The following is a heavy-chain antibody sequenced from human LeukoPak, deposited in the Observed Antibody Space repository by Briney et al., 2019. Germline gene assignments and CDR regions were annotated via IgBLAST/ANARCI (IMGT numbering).Heavy chain of an antibody. Sequence: SETLSLTCTVSGGSISSSNYYWGWTRQPPGKGLEWIGSIYYSGSTYYNPSLKSRVTISVDTSKNQFSLKLSSVTAADTAVYYCATMGLTGAIPYFDYWGQGTLVTVPS. CDR3: ATMGLTGAIPYFDY. CDR1: GGSISSSNYY. CDR2: IYYSGST. V-gene: IGHV4-39*01. D-gene: IGHD1-26*01. J-gene: IGHJ4*02.